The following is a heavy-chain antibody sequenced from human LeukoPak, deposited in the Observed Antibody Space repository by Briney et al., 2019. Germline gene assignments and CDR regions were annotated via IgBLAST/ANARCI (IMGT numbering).Heavy chain of an antibody. CDR3: AGMVRGVISESFDP. V-gene: IGHV4-4*07. J-gene: IGHJ5*02. CDR1: GGSISSYY. CDR2: IYTSGST. Sequence: SETLSLTCTVSGGSISSYYWSWIRQPAGKGLEWIGRIYTSGSTNYNPSLKSRVTMSVDTSKNQFSLKLSSVTAADTAVYYCAGMVRGVISESFDPWGQGTLVTVSS. D-gene: IGHD3-10*01.